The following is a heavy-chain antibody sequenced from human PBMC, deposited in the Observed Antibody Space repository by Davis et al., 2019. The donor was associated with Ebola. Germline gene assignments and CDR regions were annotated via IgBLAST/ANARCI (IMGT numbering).Heavy chain of an antibody. CDR3: TSTTVSKGGY. Sequence: GGSLRLSCAASGFTFSSYAMSWVRQASGKGLEWVGRIRSKANSYATAYAASVKGRFTISRDDSKNTAYLQMNSLKTEDTAVYYCTSTTVSKGGYWGQGTLVTVSS. CDR1: GFTFSSYA. V-gene: IGHV3-73*01. CDR2: IRSKANSYAT. D-gene: IGHD4-17*01. J-gene: IGHJ4*02.